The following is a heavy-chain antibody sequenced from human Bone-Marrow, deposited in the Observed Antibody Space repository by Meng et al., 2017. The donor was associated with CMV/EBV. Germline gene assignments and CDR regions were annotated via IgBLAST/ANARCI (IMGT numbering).Heavy chain of an antibody. CDR1: GGSFSGYY. J-gene: IGHJ6*02. CDR2: INHRGGT. CDR3: ARAGWNYDFWSGYNYYYYGMDV. V-gene: IGHV4-34*01. D-gene: IGHD3-3*01. Sequence: GSLRLSCVVYGGSFSGYYWSWIRQPPGKGLEWIGEINHRGGTNYNSSLKSRVIISVDTSKNQFSLKLSSVTAADTAVYYCARAGWNYDFWSGYNYYYYGMDVWGQGTTVTVSS.